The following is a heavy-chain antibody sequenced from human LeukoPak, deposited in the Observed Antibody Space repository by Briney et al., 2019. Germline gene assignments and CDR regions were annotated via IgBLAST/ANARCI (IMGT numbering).Heavy chain of an antibody. Sequence: ASVKVSCKASGYTFTSYYMHWARQAPGQGLEWMGIINPSGGSTSYAQKFQGRVTMTRDTSTSTVYMELSSLRSEDTAVYYCASPQYSSSPVDAFDIWGQGTMVTVSS. J-gene: IGHJ3*02. CDR2: INPSGGST. CDR1: GYTFTSYY. CDR3: ASPQYSSSPVDAFDI. D-gene: IGHD6-6*01. V-gene: IGHV1-46*01.